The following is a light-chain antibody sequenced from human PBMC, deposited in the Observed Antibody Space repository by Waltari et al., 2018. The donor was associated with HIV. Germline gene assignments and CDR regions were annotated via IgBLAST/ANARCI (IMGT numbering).Light chain of an antibody. CDR1: NIGSIS. CDR2: KDD. CDR3: QVWDNSRDHLV. V-gene: IGLV3-21*02. J-gene: IGLJ2*01. Sequence: SYVLTQPPSVSVAPGQTARIACGGNNIGSISVHCFHPKTGQAPVLVVDKDDDRPSGIPERFSGSNSGNTATLTISRVEAGDEADYYCQVWDNSRDHLVFGGGTKLTVL.